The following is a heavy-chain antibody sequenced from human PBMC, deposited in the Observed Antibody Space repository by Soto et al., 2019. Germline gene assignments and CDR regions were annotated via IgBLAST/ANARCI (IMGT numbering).Heavy chain of an antibody. D-gene: IGHD1-1*01. Sequence: SETLSLTCTVSGGSISNYYWYWIRQPPGKGLEWIGYIYYSGGTNYNPSLKSRVTISVDTSKNQFSLKLSSVTAADTAVYYCARAGFNWNDYGYFDYWGQGTLVTVSS. CDR1: GGSISNYY. CDR3: ARAGFNWNDYGYFDY. V-gene: IGHV4-59*01. J-gene: IGHJ4*02. CDR2: IYYSGGT.